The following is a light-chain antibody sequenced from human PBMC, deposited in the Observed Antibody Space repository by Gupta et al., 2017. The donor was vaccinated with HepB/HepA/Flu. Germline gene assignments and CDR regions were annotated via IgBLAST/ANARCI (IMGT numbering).Light chain of an antibody. CDR2: AAS. CDR3: QHQNSSPIT. V-gene: IGKV1-17*01. Sequence: DIQMTPAPSDLSASVGDSVPCGCRARQDIRDDVAWYQQKPGQAPKLLIYAASRVQSGVPSRCSGSGSGTEFTLTINSQQPDDVANYYCQHQNSSPITFGRGTKVDIK. J-gene: IGKJ4*01. CDR1: QDIRDD.